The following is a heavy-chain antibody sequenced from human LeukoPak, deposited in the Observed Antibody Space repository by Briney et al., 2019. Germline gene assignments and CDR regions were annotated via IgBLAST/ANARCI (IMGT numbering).Heavy chain of an antibody. V-gene: IGHV3-11*04. J-gene: IGHJ4*02. Sequence: GGSLRLSCAASGFTFSDYYMSWIRQAPGKGLEWVSYISSSGSTIYYADSVKGRFTISRDNAKNSLHLQMNSLRAEDTAVYYCARDYYYASGNYYIYFDYWGQGLLVTVSS. CDR3: ARDYYYASGNYYIYFDY. CDR1: GFTFSDYY. D-gene: IGHD3-10*01. CDR2: ISSSGSTI.